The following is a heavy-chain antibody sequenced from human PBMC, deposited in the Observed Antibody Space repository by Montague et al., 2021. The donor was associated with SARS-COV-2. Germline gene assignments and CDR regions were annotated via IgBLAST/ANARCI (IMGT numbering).Heavy chain of an antibody. D-gene: IGHD3-22*01. V-gene: IGHV2-5*02. Sequence: PALVKPTQTLTLTCTFSGFSLSTSGVGVGWIRQPPGKALEWLALVYWDDDKRYSPFLKSRLTITKDTSKNQVVLTMTNMDPVDTAIYYCAHRVWYYYDSSGYYDYWGQGTLVTVSS. CDR2: VYWDDDK. J-gene: IGHJ4*02. CDR1: GFSLSTSGVG. CDR3: AHRVWYYYDSSGYYDY.